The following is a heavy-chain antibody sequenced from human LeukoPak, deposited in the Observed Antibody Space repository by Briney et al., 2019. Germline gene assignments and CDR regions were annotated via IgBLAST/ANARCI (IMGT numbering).Heavy chain of an antibody. Sequence: GGSLRLSCAASGFTFSAHWMSRVRQAPGKGLEWVANINQAGSEKHYVDSVKGRFTISRDTAKSSLYLQMNSLRAEDTAVYYCARDGTAAGLYFDYWGQGTLVTVSS. CDR2: INQAGSEK. CDR1: GFTFSAHW. CDR3: ARDGTAAGLYFDY. D-gene: IGHD6-13*01. V-gene: IGHV3-7*01. J-gene: IGHJ4*02.